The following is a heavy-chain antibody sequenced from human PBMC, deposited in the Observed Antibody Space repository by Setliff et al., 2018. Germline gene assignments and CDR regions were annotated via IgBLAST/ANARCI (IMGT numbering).Heavy chain of an antibody. V-gene: IGHV3-15*01. J-gene: IGHJ6*03. CDR1: GLTFSHAW. CDR3: TSAKLERRTGHHYYMDV. D-gene: IGHD1-1*01. CDR2: IRSRNDGGTT. Sequence: PGGSLRLSCAASGLTFSHAWMTWVRQSPGKGLEWVGRIRSRNDGGTTDYAAPVKGRFTFSRDDSKNTLYLQMNNLKTEDTATYYCTSAKLERRTGHHYYMDVWDKGTTVTVSS.